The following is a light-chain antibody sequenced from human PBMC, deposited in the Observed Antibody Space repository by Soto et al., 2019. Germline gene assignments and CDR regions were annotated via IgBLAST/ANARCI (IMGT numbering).Light chain of an antibody. CDR1: QSLLHSNGYNY. J-gene: IGKJ1*01. CDR2: LGS. V-gene: IGKV2-28*01. Sequence: DIVMTQSPLSLPVTPGEPASISCRSSQSLLHSNGYNYLDWYLQKPGQSPQLLIYLGSNRASGVPDRFSGSGSGTEFTLTISSVEAEDGGVYYCMQALHTLRTFGQGTKVEIK. CDR3: MQALHTLRT.